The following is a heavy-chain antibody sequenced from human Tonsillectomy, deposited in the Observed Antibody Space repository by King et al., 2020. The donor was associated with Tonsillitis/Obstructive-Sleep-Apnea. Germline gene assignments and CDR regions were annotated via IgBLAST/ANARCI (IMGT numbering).Heavy chain of an antibody. J-gene: IGHJ4*02. CDR3: ARTTRYCTGGVCYYNY. D-gene: IGHD2-8*02. Sequence: TLKESGPTLVKPTQTLTLTCTFSGFSLSTSGVGVGWIRQPPGKALEWLALLYLVDAKRYSPSLNSRLTITKDTPKNQVVLTMTNMDPVDTATHFCARTTRYCTGGVCYYNYWGQGTLVTVSS. V-gene: IGHV2-5*02. CDR1: GFSLSTSGVG. CDR2: LYLVDAK.